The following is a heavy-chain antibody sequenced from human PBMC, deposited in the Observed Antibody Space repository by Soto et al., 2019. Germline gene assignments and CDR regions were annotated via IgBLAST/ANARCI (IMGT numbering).Heavy chain of an antibody. CDR3: ARDGDGSSWPFDY. J-gene: IGHJ4*02. Sequence: GGSLRLSCAASGFTFSSYGMHWVRQAPARGLEWVSDISSSSSTIYYADSVKGRFTISRDNASNSLYLQMNSLRAEDTAVYYCARDGDGSSWPFDYWGQGTLVTVSS. CDR2: ISSSSSTI. D-gene: IGHD6-13*01. CDR1: GFTFSSYG. V-gene: IGHV3-48*01.